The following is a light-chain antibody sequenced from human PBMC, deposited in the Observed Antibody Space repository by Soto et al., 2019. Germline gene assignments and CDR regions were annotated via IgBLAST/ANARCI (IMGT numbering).Light chain of an antibody. Sequence: QSALTQPDSVSGSPGQSVAISCTAASSDIGNYNYVSWYQQRPGKVPKLIIHDVSDRPSGVSDRFSGSKSGNTASLTISGXXXEXEADYYCSSYTSTSTYVFGTGTKLTVL. V-gene: IGLV2-14*03. CDR2: DVS. J-gene: IGLJ1*01. CDR3: SSYTSTSTYV. CDR1: SSDIGNYNY.